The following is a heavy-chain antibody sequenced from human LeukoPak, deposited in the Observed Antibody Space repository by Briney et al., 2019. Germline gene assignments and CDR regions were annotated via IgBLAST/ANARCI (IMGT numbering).Heavy chain of an antibody. J-gene: IGHJ5*02. CDR1: GYIFTSYY. Sequence: GASVKVSCKASGYIFTSYYIHWVRQAPGQGLEWVGIINPSGGNTNYAQKFQGRVTMTRDMSTSTVYMELSSLTSEDTAVYSCARALPHRRLMDTTMNQHWFDPWGQGTLVTVSS. V-gene: IGHV1-46*01. CDR2: INPSGGNT. CDR3: ARALPHRRLMDTTMNQHWFDP. D-gene: IGHD5-18*01.